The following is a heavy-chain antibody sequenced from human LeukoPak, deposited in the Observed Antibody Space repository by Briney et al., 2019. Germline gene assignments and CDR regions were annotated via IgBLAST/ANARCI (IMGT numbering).Heavy chain of an antibody. D-gene: IGHD6-13*01. V-gene: IGHV3-33*01. CDR1: GFTFSSYG. Sequence: GGSLRLSCAASGFTFSSYGMHWVRQAPGKGLEWVAVIWYDGSNKYYADSVKGRFTISRDNSKSTLYLQMNSLRAEDTAVYYCATSGSSTWYWYFDLWGRGTLVTVSS. J-gene: IGHJ2*01. CDR3: ATSGSSTWYWYFDL. CDR2: IWYDGSNK.